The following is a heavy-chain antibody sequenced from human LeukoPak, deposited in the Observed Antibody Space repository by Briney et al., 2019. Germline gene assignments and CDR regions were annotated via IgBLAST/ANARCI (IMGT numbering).Heavy chain of an antibody. J-gene: IGHJ6*04. CDR3: ARYSPYCSSTGCYLDYYGMDV. D-gene: IGHD2-2*01. Sequence: PGGSLRLSCAASGFTFSDYYMSWIRQAPGKGLEWVSYISSSSSYTNYADSVKGRFTISRDNAKNSLYLQMNSLRAEDTAVYYCARYSPYCSSTGCYLDYYGMDVWGKGTTVTVSS. CDR1: GFTFSDYY. V-gene: IGHV3-11*06. CDR2: ISSSSSYT.